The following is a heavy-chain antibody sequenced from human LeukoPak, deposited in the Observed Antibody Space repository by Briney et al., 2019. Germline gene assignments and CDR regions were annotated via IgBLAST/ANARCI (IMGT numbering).Heavy chain of an antibody. CDR2: IDPSDSYT. D-gene: IGHD6-13*01. J-gene: IGHJ4*02. CDR1: GYSFTSYW. CDR3: ARHSEAGKAAAGTRY. Sequence: GESLRISCKGSGYSFTSYWISWVRQMPGKGLEWMGRIDPSDSYTNYSPSFQGHVTISADKSISTAYLQWSSLKASDTAMYYCARHSEAGKAAAGTRYWGQGTLVTVSS. V-gene: IGHV5-10-1*01.